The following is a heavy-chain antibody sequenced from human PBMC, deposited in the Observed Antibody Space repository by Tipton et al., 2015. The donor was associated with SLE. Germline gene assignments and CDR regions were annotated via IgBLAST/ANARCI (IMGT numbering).Heavy chain of an antibody. Sequence: GSLRLSCAASGFTFSSYGMHWVRQAPGKGLEWVAFIRYDGSNKYYADSVKGRFTISRDNSRNTLYLQMNSLRAEETAVYYCAMANDLRRFGDLPTFDYWGQGTLVTVSS. CDR3: AMANDLRRFGDLPTFDY. V-gene: IGHV3-30*02. D-gene: IGHD3-10*01. CDR1: GFTFSSYG. CDR2: IRYDGSNK. J-gene: IGHJ4*02.